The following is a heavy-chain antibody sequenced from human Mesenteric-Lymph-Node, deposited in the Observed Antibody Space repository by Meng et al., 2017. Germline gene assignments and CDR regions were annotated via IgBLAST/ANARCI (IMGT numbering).Heavy chain of an antibody. D-gene: IGHD6-13*01. CDR3: STDTPAAAGTFDY. CDR2: IYSGGST. J-gene: IGHJ4*02. Sequence: GESLKISCAASGFTFSSYAMSWVRQAPGKGLEWVSVIYSGGSTFYADSLEGRFSISRDNSKNTLYLQMNSLRAEDTAVYYCSTDTPAAAGTFDYWGQGTLVTVSS. V-gene: IGHV3-66*02. CDR1: GFTFSSYA.